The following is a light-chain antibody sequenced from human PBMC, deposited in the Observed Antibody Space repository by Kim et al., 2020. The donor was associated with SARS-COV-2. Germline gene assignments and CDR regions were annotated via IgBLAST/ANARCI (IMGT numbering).Light chain of an antibody. CDR3: LLSYSGARV. J-gene: IGLJ2*01. Sequence: PGGTVTPTCASSTGAVTSGHYPYWFQQKPGQAPRTLIFDTNNKHSWTPARFSGSLLGGKAALTLSGAQSEDEAEYYCLLSYSGARVFGGGTQLTVL. V-gene: IGLV7-46*01. CDR2: DTN. CDR1: TGAVTSGHY.